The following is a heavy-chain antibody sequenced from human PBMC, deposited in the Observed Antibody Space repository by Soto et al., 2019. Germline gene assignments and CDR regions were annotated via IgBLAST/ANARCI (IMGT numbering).Heavy chain of an antibody. CDR2: IIPIFGTA. Sequence: SVKVSCKASGGTFSSNAISWVRQAPGQGLEWMGGIIPIFGTANYAQKFQGRVTITADESTSTAYMELSSLRSEDTAVYYCARIDELLFYFDYWGQGTLVTVSS. CDR1: GGTFSSNA. V-gene: IGHV1-69*13. CDR3: ARIDELLFYFDY. J-gene: IGHJ4*02. D-gene: IGHD2-2*01.